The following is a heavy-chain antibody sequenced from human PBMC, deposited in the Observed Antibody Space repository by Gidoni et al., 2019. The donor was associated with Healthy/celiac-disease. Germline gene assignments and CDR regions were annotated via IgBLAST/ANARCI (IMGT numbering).Heavy chain of an antibody. CDR2: MNPNSSNT. D-gene: IGHD3-22*01. CDR1: GYTFTSYA. J-gene: IGHJ5*02. Sequence: QVQLVQSGAEVQKPGASVKVSCKASGYTFTSYAITWVRQATGQGLEWMGWMNPNSSNTGYAQKFQGRVTMTRNTSISTAYMELSSLRSEDTAVYYCARSATQPFFYDSSGYYYWFDPWGQGTLVTVSS. V-gene: IGHV1-8*01. CDR3: ARSATQPFFYDSSGYYYWFDP.